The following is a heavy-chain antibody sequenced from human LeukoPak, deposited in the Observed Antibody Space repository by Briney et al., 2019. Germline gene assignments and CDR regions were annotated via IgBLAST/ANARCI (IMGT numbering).Heavy chain of an antibody. CDR3: ARFPVSYYPTYYYYYGMDV. CDR1: GYIFTGYY. V-gene: IGHV1-2*02. J-gene: IGHJ6*02. CDR2: INPNSAGT. D-gene: IGHD1-26*01. Sequence: GASVKVSCKASGYIFTGYYMHWVRQAPGQGLEWMGWINPNSAGTNYAQKFQGRVTMTRDTSISTAYMELSRLRSDDTAVYYCARFPVSYYPTYYYYYGMDVWGQGTTVTVSS.